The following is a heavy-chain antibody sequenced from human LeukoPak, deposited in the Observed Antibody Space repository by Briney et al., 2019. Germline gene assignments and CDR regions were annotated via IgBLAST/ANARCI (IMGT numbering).Heavy chain of an antibody. J-gene: IGHJ4*02. V-gene: IGHV3-30*03. CDR1: GFTFSSYG. CDR3: ARALPFGGYYDY. Sequence: PGGSLRLSCAASGFTFSSYGMHWVRQAPGKGLEWVAVISYDGSNKYYADSVKGRFTISRDDSKNTLYLQMNSLRAEDTAVYYCARALPFGGYYDYWGQGTLVTVSS. D-gene: IGHD3-22*01. CDR2: ISYDGSNK.